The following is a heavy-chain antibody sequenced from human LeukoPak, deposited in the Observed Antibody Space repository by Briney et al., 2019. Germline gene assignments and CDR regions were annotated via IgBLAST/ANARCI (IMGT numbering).Heavy chain of an antibody. CDR2: ISGSGGST. J-gene: IGHJ4*02. V-gene: IGHV3-23*01. CDR1: GFTFSSYA. D-gene: IGHD2-15*01. CDR3: AKGEDRRNYALDY. Sequence: GGSLRLSCAASGFTFSSYAMSWVRQAPGKGLEWVSDISGSGGSTKYADSVKGRFTIARDNSKNTLYLQMNSLRAEDTAIYYCAKGEDRRNYALDYWGKGTLVPVSS.